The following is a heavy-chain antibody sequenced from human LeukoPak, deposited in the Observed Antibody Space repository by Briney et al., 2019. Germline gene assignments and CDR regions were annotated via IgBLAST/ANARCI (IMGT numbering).Heavy chain of an antibody. D-gene: IGHD3-22*01. CDR2: ISYDGSNK. CDR3: ARPGSGYTPYYFDY. CDR1: GFTFSSYA. J-gene: IGHJ4*02. Sequence: GGSLRLSCAASGFTFSSYAMHWVRQAPGKGLEWVAVISYDGSNKYYADSVKGRFTISRDNSKNTLYLQMNSLRAEDTAVYYCARPGSGYTPYYFDYWGQGTLVTVSS. V-gene: IGHV3-30-3*01.